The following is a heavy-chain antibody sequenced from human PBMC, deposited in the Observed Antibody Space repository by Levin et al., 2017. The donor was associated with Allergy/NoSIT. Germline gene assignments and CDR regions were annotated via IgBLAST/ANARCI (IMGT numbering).Heavy chain of an antibody. Sequence: GESLKISCKASGYTFTGYYMHWVRQAPGQGLEWMGWINPNSGGTNYAQKFQGWVTMTRDTSISTAYMELSRLRSDDTAVYYCARVGYCSGGSCYSPAGGMDVWGQGTTVTVSS. D-gene: IGHD2-15*01. CDR1: GYTFTGYY. V-gene: IGHV1-2*04. CDR2: INPNSGGT. CDR3: ARVGYCSGGSCYSPAGGMDV. J-gene: IGHJ6*02.